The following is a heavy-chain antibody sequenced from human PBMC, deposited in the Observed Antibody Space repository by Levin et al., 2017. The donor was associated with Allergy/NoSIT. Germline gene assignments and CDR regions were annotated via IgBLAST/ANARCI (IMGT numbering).Heavy chain of an antibody. V-gene: IGHV4-30-2*01. CDR1: GGSISSGGYS. CDR2: IYLSGST. D-gene: IGHD3-9*01. CDR3: ATVEGLFCSGVSCSYSFHY. Sequence: SETLSLTCAVSGGSISSGGYSWSWIRQPPGKGLEWIGNIYLSGSTNDNPSRKSRVTMSVDRSKNQFSLKLSYVTAADTAVYYCATVEGLFCSGVSCSYSFHYWGQGALVTVSS. J-gene: IGHJ4*02.